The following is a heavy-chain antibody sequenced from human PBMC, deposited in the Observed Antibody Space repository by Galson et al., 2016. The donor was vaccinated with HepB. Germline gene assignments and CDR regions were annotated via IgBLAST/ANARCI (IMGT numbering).Heavy chain of an antibody. Sequence: SETLSLTCTVSGTSISSYYWSWIRQPPGKGLEWIGYIFYSGSTNYNPSLGSRLTMSVDTSKSQVSLKLSSVTAADTAVYYCARLPRRRTRTTRPGRFDSWGQGTLVTVSS. CDR3: ARLPRRRTRTTRPGRFDS. CDR2: IFYSGST. D-gene: IGHD1/OR15-1a*01. V-gene: IGHV4-59*08. CDR1: GTSISSYY. J-gene: IGHJ5*01.